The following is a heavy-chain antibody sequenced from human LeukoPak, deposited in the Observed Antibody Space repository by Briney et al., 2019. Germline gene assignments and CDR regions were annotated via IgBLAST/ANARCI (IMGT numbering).Heavy chain of an antibody. V-gene: IGHV3-33*01. Sequence: GGSLRLSCAASGFTFSSYGMHWVRQAPGKGLEWVTVIWYDGSKKYYADSVKGRFTISRDNSRDTLYLQMNSLRVEDTAVYYCARGDGTGSYVPNDYWGQGTLVTVSS. CDR1: GFTFSSYG. CDR3: ARGDGTGSYVPNDY. J-gene: IGHJ4*02. CDR2: IWYDGSKK. D-gene: IGHD3-10*01.